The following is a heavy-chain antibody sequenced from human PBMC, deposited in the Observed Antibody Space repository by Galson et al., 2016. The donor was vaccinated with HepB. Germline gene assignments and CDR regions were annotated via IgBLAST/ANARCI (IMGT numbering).Heavy chain of an antibody. CDR2: IYYSGST. CDR1: GGSISSDGYY. Sequence: TLSLTCSVSGGSISSDGYYWSWIRQHPGKGLEWIGYIYYSGSTYYTPSLKSRVTISADTSTSEFSLKLSSVTAADTAVYYCASGYCSGGSCYFDSWGQGTLVTVSS. D-gene: IGHD2-15*01. V-gene: IGHV4-31*03. J-gene: IGHJ4*02. CDR3: ASGYCSGGSCYFDS.